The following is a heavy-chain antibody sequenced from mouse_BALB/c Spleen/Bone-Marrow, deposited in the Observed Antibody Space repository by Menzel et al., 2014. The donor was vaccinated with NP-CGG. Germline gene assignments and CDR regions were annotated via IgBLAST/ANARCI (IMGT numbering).Heavy chain of an antibody. V-gene: IGHV5-6*01. CDR1: GFTFSSYG. CDR2: ISSGGSYT. CDR3: ARHDYDEENFDY. D-gene: IGHD2-4*01. J-gene: IGHJ2*01. Sequence: EVQRVESGGDLVKPGGSLKLSCAASGFTFSSYGMSWVRQTPDKRLEWVATISSGGSYTYYPDSVKGRFTISRDNAKNPLYLQMSSLKSEDTAMYYCARHDYDEENFDYWGQGTTLTVSS.